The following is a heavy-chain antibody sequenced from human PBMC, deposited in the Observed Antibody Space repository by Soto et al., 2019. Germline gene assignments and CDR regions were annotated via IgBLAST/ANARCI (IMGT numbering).Heavy chain of an antibody. D-gene: IGHD1-20*01. CDR3: ARVPWYNWNRGDYFDY. CDR1: GGTFSSYA. Sequence: QVQLVHSGAEVMKLGSSVKVSCKASGGTFSSYAISWQRPAPGPGLEWMGGIITIFGTANYSQKFEGRVTITADKSTSTADMELSSLRSEDTAVYYCARVPWYNWNRGDYFDYWGQGSLVTVSS. J-gene: IGHJ4*02. V-gene: IGHV1-69*06. CDR2: IITIFGTA.